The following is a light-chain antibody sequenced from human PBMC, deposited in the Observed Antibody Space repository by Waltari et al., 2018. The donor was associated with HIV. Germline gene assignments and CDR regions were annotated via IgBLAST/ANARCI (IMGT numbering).Light chain of an antibody. Sequence: DIQMTQSPSSLSASVGDRVTITCRASQSISNYLNCYQQKPGKAPKLLIYAASNLQSGVPSGFSGSGSGTDFTLTISSLQPEDFATYYCQQSYNTSYSFGQGTKLEIK. J-gene: IGKJ2*03. CDR3: QQSYNTSYS. V-gene: IGKV1-39*01. CDR1: QSISNY. CDR2: AAS.